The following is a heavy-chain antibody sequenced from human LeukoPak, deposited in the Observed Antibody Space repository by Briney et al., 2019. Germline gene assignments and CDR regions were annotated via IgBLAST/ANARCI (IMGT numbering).Heavy chain of an antibody. V-gene: IGHV1-2*06. Sequence: GASVKVSCKASGYTFTGYYMHWVRQAPGQGLEWMGRINPNNGATNYAQKLQGRVTITGDTSISTAYMEPSSLRSDDTAVYYCTRESGSYHGNDYWGQGTLVTVSS. J-gene: IGHJ4*02. CDR1: GYTFTGYY. CDR2: INPNNGAT. CDR3: TRESGSYHGNDY. D-gene: IGHD1-26*01.